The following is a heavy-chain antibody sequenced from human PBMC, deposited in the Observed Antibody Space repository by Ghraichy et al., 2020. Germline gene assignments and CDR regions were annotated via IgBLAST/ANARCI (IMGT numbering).Heavy chain of an antibody. CDR1: GFTFSSYS. Sequence: GGSLRLSCAASGFTFSSYSMNWVRQAPGKGLEWVSYISSSSSTIYYADSVKGRFTISRDNAKNSLYLQMNSLRDEDTAVYYCAREPLGCRGGDCPRAFDIWGQGTMVTVSS. D-gene: IGHD2-21*02. V-gene: IGHV3-48*02. J-gene: IGHJ3*02. CDR2: ISSSSSTI. CDR3: AREPLGCRGGDCPRAFDI.